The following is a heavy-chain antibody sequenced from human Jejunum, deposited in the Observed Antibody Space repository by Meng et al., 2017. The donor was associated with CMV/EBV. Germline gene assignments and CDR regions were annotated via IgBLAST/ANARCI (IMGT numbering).Heavy chain of an antibody. CDR3: ARVGAYCGGDCYHPR. V-gene: IGHV4-4*02. D-gene: IGHD2-21*02. Sequence: QGQLQESGQGLVTPSGILSLTCAVSGGSLSNRSWWSWVRQPPGKGLEWIGEIYHSGSTNYNPSLKSRVTISEDESKNQFSLRLSSVTAADTAVYYCARVGAYCGGDCYHPRWGQGTLVTVSS. CDR1: GGSLSNRSW. J-gene: IGHJ4*02. CDR2: IYHSGST.